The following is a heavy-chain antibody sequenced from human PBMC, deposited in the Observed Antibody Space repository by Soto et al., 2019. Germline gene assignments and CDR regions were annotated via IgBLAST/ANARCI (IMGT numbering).Heavy chain of an antibody. CDR2: ISGSGGST. Sequence: GGSLRLSCAASGFTFSSYAMSWVRQAPGKGLEWVSAISGSGGSTYYADSVKGRFTISRDNSKNTLYLQMNSLRAEDTAVYYCANYQTPYIVVVPAAGPDDYWGQGTLVTVSS. J-gene: IGHJ4*02. V-gene: IGHV3-23*01. CDR3: ANYQTPYIVVVPAAGPDDY. CDR1: GFTFSSYA. D-gene: IGHD2-2*01.